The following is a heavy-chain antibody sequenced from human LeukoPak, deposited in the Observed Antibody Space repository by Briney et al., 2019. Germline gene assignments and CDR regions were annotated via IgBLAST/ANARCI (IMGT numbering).Heavy chain of an antibody. V-gene: IGHV4-39*07. D-gene: IGHD1/OR15-1a*01. CDR1: GGSISSSSYY. CDR2: INHSGST. CDR3: AREIATNHAFDI. Sequence: SETLSLTCTVSGGSISSSSYYWSWIRQPPGKGLEWIGEINHSGSTNYNPSLKSRVTISVDTSKNQFSLKLSSVTAADTAVYYCAREIATNHAFDIWGQGTMVTVSS. J-gene: IGHJ3*02.